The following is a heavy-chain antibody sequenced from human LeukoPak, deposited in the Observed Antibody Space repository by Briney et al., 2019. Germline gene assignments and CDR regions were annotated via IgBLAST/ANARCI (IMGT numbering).Heavy chain of an antibody. CDR3: ARVRRGDYGFDY. D-gene: IGHD4-17*01. Sequence: SETLSLTCTVSGGSISSSSYYWGWIRQPPGKGLEWIGSIYYSGSTYYNPSLKSRVTISVDTSKNQFSLKLSSVTAADTAVYYCARVRRGDYGFDYWGQGTLVTVSS. J-gene: IGHJ4*02. CDR1: GGSISSSSYY. V-gene: IGHV4-39*07. CDR2: IYYSGST.